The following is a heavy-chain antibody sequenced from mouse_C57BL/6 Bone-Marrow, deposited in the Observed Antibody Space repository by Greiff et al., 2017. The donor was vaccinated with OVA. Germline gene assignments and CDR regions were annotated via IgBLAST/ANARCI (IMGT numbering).Heavy chain of an antibody. Sequence: VQLQQSGAELVRPGASVKLSCTASGFNIKDDYMHWVKQRPEQGLEWIGWIEPENGGTESASKFPGKGPITADTSSNTAYLQLSSLTSEDTAVYYCTTGDGYYPWFAYWGQGTLVTVSA. CDR3: TTGDGYYPWFAY. D-gene: IGHD2-3*01. J-gene: IGHJ3*01. CDR2: IEPENGGT. CDR1: GFNIKDDY. V-gene: IGHV14-4*01.